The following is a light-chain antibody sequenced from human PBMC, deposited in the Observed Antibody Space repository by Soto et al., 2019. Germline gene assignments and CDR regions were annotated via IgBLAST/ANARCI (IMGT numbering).Light chain of an antibody. CDR3: QQYHKWPPIT. J-gene: IGKJ5*01. CDR1: QSVDGY. V-gene: IGKV3-15*01. Sequence: VMTQSPCTLSVSPGESATLSCRASQSVDGYLAWYQQKPGQAPRLLIYGASTRATGVTARFRGGGSGTEFTLTISSLQSEDSAVYYCQQYHKWPPITFGQGTRLEIK. CDR2: GAS.